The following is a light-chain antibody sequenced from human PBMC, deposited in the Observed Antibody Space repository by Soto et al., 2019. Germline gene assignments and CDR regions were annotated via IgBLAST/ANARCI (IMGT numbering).Light chain of an antibody. V-gene: IGKV3-15*01. J-gene: IGKJ1*01. CDR1: QSVSSN. CDR3: QRYNNCWT. Sequence: EIVMTQSPATLSVSPGERATLSCRASQSVSSNLAWYQQKPGQAPRLLIYGASTRATGIPARFSGSGSGTEFTLTISSLQAEDFAFYYCQRYNNCWTFGQGTKVEIK. CDR2: GAS.